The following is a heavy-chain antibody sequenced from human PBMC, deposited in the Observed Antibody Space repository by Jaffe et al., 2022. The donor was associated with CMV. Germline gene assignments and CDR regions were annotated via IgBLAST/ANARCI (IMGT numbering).Heavy chain of an antibody. Sequence: EVQLVESGGGLVQPGGSLRLSCAASGFTFSSYWMSWVRQAPGKGLEWVANIKQDGSEKYYVDSVKGRFTISRDNAKNSLYLQMNSLRAEDTAVYYCARLSDDEVYYYYYMDVWGKGTTVTVSS. D-gene: IGHD1-1*01. V-gene: IGHV3-7*03. J-gene: IGHJ6*03. CDR1: GFTFSSYW. CDR2: IKQDGSEK. CDR3: ARLSDDEVYYYYYMDV.